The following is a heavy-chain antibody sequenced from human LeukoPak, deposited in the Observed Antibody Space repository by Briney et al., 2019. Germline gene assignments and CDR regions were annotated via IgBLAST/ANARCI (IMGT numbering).Heavy chain of an antibody. CDR1: GFTFSSYA. V-gene: IGHV3-23*01. Sequence: GGSLRLPCAASGFTFSSYAMSWVRQAPGKGLEWVSAISGSGGSTYYADSVKGRFTISRDNSKNTLYLQMNSLRAEDTAVYYCAKDMVRGVNYYYGMDVWGQGTTVTVSS. J-gene: IGHJ6*02. CDR2: ISGSGGST. CDR3: AKDMVRGVNYYYGMDV. D-gene: IGHD3-10*01.